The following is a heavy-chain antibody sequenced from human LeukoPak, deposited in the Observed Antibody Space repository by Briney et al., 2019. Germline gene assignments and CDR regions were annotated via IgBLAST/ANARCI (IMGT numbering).Heavy chain of an antibody. J-gene: IGHJ4*02. D-gene: IGHD1-1*01. Sequence: GGSLRLSCAASGFIFGAYALHWVRQAPGKGLEWVSVISYDGSNKYYVDSVKGRITISRDKSKNTVYLQMNSLRVEDTAVYYCARDAGTDGTYFDYWGQGTLVTVSS. CDR3: ARDAGTDGTYFDY. CDR2: ISYDGSNK. CDR1: GFIFGAYA. V-gene: IGHV3-30*04.